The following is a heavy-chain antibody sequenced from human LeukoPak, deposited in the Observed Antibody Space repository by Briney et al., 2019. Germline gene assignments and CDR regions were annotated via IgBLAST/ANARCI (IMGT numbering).Heavy chain of an antibody. CDR2: IKSKTDGGTT. Sequence: TGGSLRLSRAASGFTFSNAWMSWVRQAPGKGLEWVGRIKSKTDGGTTDYAAPVKGRFTISRDDSKNTLYLQMNSLKTEDTAVYYCTTDHPTVTPLAGPIGYWGQGTLVTVSS. V-gene: IGHV3-15*01. D-gene: IGHD4-17*01. CDR3: TTDHPTVTPLAGPIGY. CDR1: GFTFSNAW. J-gene: IGHJ4*02.